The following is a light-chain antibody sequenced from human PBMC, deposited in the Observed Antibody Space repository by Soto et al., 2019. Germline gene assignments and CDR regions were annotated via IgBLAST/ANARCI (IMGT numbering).Light chain of an antibody. J-gene: IGKJ1*01. V-gene: IGKV1-5*03. CDR1: QSINNW. Sequence: DIQMTQSPSTLSASVGNRVTITCRASQSINNWLAWYQQKPGKAPKLLIYRASSLENGVPSRFSGRGSGTEFIFTITSLQPDDFATYYCQQYSSASTFGQGTKVEI. CDR3: QQYSSAST. CDR2: RAS.